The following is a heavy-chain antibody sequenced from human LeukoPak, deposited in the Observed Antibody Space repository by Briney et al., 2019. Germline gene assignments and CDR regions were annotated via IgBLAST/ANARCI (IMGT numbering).Heavy chain of an antibody. J-gene: IGHJ4*02. V-gene: IGHV3-7*01. CDR3: ASVESLGY. Sequence: GGPLRLSCAASGFTFNNYWMTWVRQAPGKGLEWVASINHDGSDIYYVDSVKARFTISRDNTKNSLFLQMNSLRAEDTAVYYWASVESLGYWGQGTLVIVSS. CDR2: INHDGSDI. CDR1: GFTFNNYW.